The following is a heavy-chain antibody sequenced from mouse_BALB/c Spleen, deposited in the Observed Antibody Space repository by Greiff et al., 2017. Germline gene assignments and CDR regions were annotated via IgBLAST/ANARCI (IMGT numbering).Heavy chain of an antibody. D-gene: IGHD1-1*01. V-gene: IGHV2-9*02. J-gene: IGHJ2*01. Sequence: QVQLKESGPGLVAPSQSLSITCTVSGFSLTSYGVHWVRQPPGKGLEWLGVIWAGGSTNYNSALMSRLSISKDNSKSQVFLKMNSLQTDDTAMYYCARDDITTVYFDYWGQGTTLTVSS. CDR3: ARDDITTVYFDY. CDR1: GFSLTSYG. CDR2: IWAGGST.